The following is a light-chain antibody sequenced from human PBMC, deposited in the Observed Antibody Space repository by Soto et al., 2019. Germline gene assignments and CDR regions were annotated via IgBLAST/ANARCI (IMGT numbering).Light chain of an antibody. CDR3: QQYNRYLT. Sequence: DIQMTQSPSTLSASVGDRVTITCRASQSISTWLAWYQHKPGKAPKLLIYKASTLENGVTSRFSGSGSGTYFTLTITSLQPDDFATYYCQQYNRYLTFGQGTKVEIK. CDR1: QSISTW. J-gene: IGKJ1*01. CDR2: KAS. V-gene: IGKV1-5*03.